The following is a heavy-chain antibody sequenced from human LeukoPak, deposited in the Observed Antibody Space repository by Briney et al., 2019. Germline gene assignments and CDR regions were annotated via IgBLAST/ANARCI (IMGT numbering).Heavy chain of an antibody. J-gene: IGHJ6*03. CDR1: GFTFSTYW. Sequence: GGSLRLSCAASGFTFSTYWMSWVRQAPGKGLEWVSYISSSGSTIYYADSVKGRFTISRDNAKNSLYLQMNSLRAEDTAVYYCASHFWSHYYLDAWGKGTTVTVSS. CDR3: ASHFWSHYYLDA. D-gene: IGHD3-3*02. CDR2: ISSSGSTI. V-gene: IGHV3-48*04.